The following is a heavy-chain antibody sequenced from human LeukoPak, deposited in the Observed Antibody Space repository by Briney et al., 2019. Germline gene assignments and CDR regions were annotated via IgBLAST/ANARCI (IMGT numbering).Heavy chain of an antibody. CDR3: ARIYGYAFDI. CDR2: VYSTGST. Sequence: SETLSLTCTVSGGSLRTYYWTWIRQAAGRGLEWIGRVYSTGSTNYNPSLKSRATMSVDTSKDQFSLHLSSVTAADTAVYYCARIYGYAFDIWGQGTMVIVSA. CDR1: GGSLRTYY. J-gene: IGHJ3*02. V-gene: IGHV4-4*07. D-gene: IGHD5-18*01.